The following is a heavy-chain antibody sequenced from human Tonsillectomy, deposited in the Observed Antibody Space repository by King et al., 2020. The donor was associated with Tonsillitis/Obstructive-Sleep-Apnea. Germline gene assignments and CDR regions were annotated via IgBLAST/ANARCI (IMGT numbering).Heavy chain of an antibody. V-gene: IGHV3-66*01. Sequence: VQLVESGGGLVQPGGSLRLSCAASEFTVSSTYMSWVRQAPGKGLEWVSVIYSGGSTNYTDSVKGRFNISRDNSKNTLYLEMNSLRAEDTAIYYCARVDCTRTNCPDCWGQGTLVTVSS. J-gene: IGHJ4*02. CDR2: IYSGGST. CDR3: ARVDCTRTNCPDC. D-gene: IGHD2-2*01. CDR1: EFTVSSTY.